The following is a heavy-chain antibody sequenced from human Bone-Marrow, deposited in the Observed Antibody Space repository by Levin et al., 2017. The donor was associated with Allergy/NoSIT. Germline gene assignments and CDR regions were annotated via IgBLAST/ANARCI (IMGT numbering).Heavy chain of an antibody. J-gene: IGHJ6*03. CDR1: GYALSTDTHY. V-gene: IGHV5-51*01. Sequence: GESLKISSKASGYALSTDTHYIAGVRQMPGRGLGCLGVINPGDSDTRCRPSFQGQVTISADRSTNTAYRQGSSLKASDSAIYYCARLLPYGPGSLFMDVWGKGTTVTVSS. CDR3: ARLLPYGPGSLFMDV. CDR2: INPGDSDT. D-gene: IGHD3-10*01.